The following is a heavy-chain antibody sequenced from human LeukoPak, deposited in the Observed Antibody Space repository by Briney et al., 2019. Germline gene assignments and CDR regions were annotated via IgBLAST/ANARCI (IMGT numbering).Heavy chain of an antibody. Sequence: SETLSLTCTVSGGSISSYYWSWIRQPAGKGLEWIGRIYTSGSTNYNPSLKSRVTMSVDTSKNQFSQKLSSVTAADTAVYYCARHKRSSRTQVLYFDYWGQGTLVTVSS. V-gene: IGHV4-4*07. CDR1: GGSISSYY. CDR2: IYTSGST. J-gene: IGHJ4*02. CDR3: ARHKRSSRTQVLYFDY. D-gene: IGHD6-13*01.